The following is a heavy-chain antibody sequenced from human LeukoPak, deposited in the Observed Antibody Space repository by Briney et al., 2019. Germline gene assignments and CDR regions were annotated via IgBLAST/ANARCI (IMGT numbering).Heavy chain of an antibody. CDR3: ARHGSTDYFDY. J-gene: IGHJ4*02. CDR1: GVSINSHF. V-gene: IGHV4-59*05. D-gene: IGHD2-2*03. CDR2: IYYSGST. Sequence: SETLSLTCTVSGVSINSHFWSWIRQPPGKGLEWLGRIYYSGSTFYNPSLKSRVTISVDTSNNQFSLRLSSVTAADTAVYYCARHGSTDYFDYWGQGTLVTVSS.